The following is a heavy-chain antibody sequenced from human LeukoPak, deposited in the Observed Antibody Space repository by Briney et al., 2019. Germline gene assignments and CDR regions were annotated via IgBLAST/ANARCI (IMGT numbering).Heavy chain of an antibody. V-gene: IGHV4-34*01. D-gene: IGHD6-25*01. Sequence: PSETLSLTCAVYGGSFSGYYWSWIRQPPGKGLEWIGEINHSGSTNYNPSLKSRVTISVDTSKNQFSLKLSSVTAADTAVYYCARVGAAAGTFDYWGQGTLVTVSS. J-gene: IGHJ4*02. CDR3: ARVGAAAGTFDY. CDR2: INHSGST. CDR1: GGSFSGYY.